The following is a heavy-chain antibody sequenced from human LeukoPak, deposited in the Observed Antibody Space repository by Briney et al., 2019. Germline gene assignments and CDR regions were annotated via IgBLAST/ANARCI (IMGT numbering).Heavy chain of an antibody. CDR3: ARDPGNYDILTGYYISGDTS. CDR2: ISGSGDTI. Sequence: GGSLRLSCATSGFIFSNYAVNWVRQAPGKGLEWVSIISGSGDTIYYADSVKGRFTISRDNAKNSLYLQMNSLRAEDTAVYYCARDPGNYDILTGYYISGDTSWGQGTLVTVSS. J-gene: IGHJ4*02. CDR1: GFIFSNYA. V-gene: IGHV3-48*03. D-gene: IGHD3-9*01.